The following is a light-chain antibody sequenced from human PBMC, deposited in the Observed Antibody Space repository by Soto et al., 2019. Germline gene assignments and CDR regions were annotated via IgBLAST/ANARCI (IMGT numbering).Light chain of an antibody. V-gene: IGKV4-1*01. J-gene: IGKJ4*01. Sequence: IVMTQSPDSLAVSLGERAAIHCKSSQSVSDSSNNVNYLSWYQQKPGQPPKLLIYWASTRESGVPDRFSGSGSGTEFTLTISSLQVEDVAVYYCQQSYGMQLTFGGGTKVEIK. CDR2: WAS. CDR3: QQSYGMQLT. CDR1: QSVSDSSNNVNY.